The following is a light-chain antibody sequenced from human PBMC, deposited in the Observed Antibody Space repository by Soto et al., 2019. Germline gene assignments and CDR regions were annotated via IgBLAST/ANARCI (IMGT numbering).Light chain of an antibody. CDR2: EDS. J-gene: IGLJ2*01. CDR1: NIGRKS. CDR3: QVWDSTSPGVV. V-gene: IGLV3-21*02. Sequence: SYELTQPPSVSVAPGQTARITCGGNNIGRKSVHWYQQKPGQAPVLVVYEDSARPSGIPGRFSGSNSGNTATLTVSRVEAGDEADYFCQVWDSTSPGVVFGGGTKLTVL.